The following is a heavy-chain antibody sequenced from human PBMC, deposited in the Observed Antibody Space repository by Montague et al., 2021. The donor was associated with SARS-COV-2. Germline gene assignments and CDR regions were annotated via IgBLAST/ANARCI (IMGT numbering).Heavy chain of an antibody. V-gene: IGHV4-38-2*02. CDR1: GFSIGSGDY. CDR3: VREKAGGLRNVFDI. CDR2: IYHSGTT. Sequence: ETLSLTCTVSGFSIGSGDYWGWIRQPPGKGLEWIGSIYHSGTTXXNPXXXSRLTMSIDTSTNQFSLRLTSVTAADTAVFFCVREKAGGLRNVFDIWGQGTTVTVSS. J-gene: IGHJ3*02.